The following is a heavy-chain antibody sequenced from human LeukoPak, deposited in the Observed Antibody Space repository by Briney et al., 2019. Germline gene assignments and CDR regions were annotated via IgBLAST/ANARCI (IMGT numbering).Heavy chain of an antibody. J-gene: IGHJ4*02. Sequence: GSLRLSCAASGFTFSSYAMHWVRQAPGKGLEYVSAISSNGGSTYYANSVKGRFTISRDNSRNTLYLEMNSLRAEDTAVYYCAKDLTLYGDFPYFDYWGRGTLVTVSS. CDR1: GFTFSSYA. CDR3: AKDLTLYGDFPYFDY. D-gene: IGHD2-21*01. CDR2: ISSNGGST. V-gene: IGHV3-64*01.